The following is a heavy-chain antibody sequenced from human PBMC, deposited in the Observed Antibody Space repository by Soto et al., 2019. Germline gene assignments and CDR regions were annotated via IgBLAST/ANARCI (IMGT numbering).Heavy chain of an antibody. Sequence: GGSLRLSCAASGFTFSSYSMNWVRQAPGKGLEWVSYISSSSSTIYYADSVKGRFTISRDNAKNSLYLQMNSLRAEDTAVYYCARDIPPLLGIAVAGNAFDIWGQGTMVTVSS. CDR1: GFTFSSYS. D-gene: IGHD6-19*01. V-gene: IGHV3-48*04. CDR2: ISSSSSTI. CDR3: ARDIPPLLGIAVAGNAFDI. J-gene: IGHJ3*02.